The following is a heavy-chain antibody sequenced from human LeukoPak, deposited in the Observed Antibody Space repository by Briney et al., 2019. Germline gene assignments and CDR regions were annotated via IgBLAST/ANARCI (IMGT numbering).Heavy chain of an antibody. V-gene: IGHV1-46*01. J-gene: IGHJ4*02. CDR2: INPSGSST. D-gene: IGHD4-17*01. CDR1: GDTFTNYY. Sequence: ASVKVSCKASGDTFTNYYIHWVRQAPGQGLEWMGIINPSGSSTSYAQKFQGRVTMTTDTSTSTAYMELRSLRSDDTAVYYCARRGDYGDRIMGFDYWGQGTLVTVSS. CDR3: ARRGDYGDRIMGFDY.